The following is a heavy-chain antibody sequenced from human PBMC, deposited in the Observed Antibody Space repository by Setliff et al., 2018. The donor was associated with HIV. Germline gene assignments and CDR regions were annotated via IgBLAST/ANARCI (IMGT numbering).Heavy chain of an antibody. V-gene: IGHV3-21*01. CDR3: ASGREQGLRHAFDI. CDR1: GFTFSSYS. D-gene: IGHD4-17*01. Sequence: GGSLRLSCAASGFTFSSYSMNWVRQAPGKGLEWVSSISSSSRSKYYADSVKGRFTISRDNAKNSLYLQMNSLRAEDTAVYYCASGREQGLRHAFDIWGQGAMVTVS. J-gene: IGHJ3*02. CDR2: ISSSSRSK.